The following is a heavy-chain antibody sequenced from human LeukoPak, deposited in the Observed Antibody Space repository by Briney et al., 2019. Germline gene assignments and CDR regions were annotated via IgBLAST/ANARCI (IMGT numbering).Heavy chain of an antibody. Sequence: GGSLRLSCAASGFTFSSYGMHWVRQAPGKGLEWVAVISYDGSNKYYADSVKGRFTISRDNSKNTLYLQMNSLRAEDTAVYYCARDRTPSRTAVANWGQGTLVTVSS. CDR2: ISYDGSNK. CDR1: GFTFSSYG. CDR3: ARDRTPSRTAVAN. V-gene: IGHV3-30*03. D-gene: IGHD6-19*01. J-gene: IGHJ4*02.